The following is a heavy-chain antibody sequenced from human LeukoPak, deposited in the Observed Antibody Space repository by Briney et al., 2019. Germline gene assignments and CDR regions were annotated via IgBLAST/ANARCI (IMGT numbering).Heavy chain of an antibody. Sequence: GGSLRLSCAASGFTFSSYAMHWVRPAPGKGLEYVSAICSNGGGTLYANSVKGRFPISRDNAKDTLYLQAGSLRAEDMAVYYCGRVDLLGYDYWGQGTLVTVSS. J-gene: IGHJ4*02. CDR2: ICSNGGGT. V-gene: IGHV3-64*01. CDR3: GRVDLLGYDY. D-gene: IGHD1-26*01. CDR1: GFTFSSYA.